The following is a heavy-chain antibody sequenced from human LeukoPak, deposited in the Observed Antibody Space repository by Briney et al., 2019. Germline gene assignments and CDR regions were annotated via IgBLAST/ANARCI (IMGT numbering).Heavy chain of an antibody. Sequence: PSVTLSLTCTVSGGSISSYYWSWIRQPPGKGLEWIGYIYYSGSTNYNPSLKSRVTISVDTSKNQFSLKLSSVTAADTAVYYCARVLPVAGTGYYFDYWGQGTLVTVSS. CDR1: GGSISSYY. J-gene: IGHJ4*02. CDR2: IYYSGST. CDR3: ARVLPVAGTGYYFDY. D-gene: IGHD6-19*01. V-gene: IGHV4-59*12.